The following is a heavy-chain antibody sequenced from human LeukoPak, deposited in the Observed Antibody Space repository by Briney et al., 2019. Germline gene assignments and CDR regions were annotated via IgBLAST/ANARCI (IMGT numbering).Heavy chain of an antibody. J-gene: IGHJ6*02. CDR3: ARSILSLYYHYGMDV. CDR2: IYYSGTT. CDR1: GGSISNYY. V-gene: IGHV4-59*01. D-gene: IGHD3-10*01. Sequence: SETLSLTCTVSGGSISNYYWSWIRQPPGKGLEWIGYIYYSGTTNYNPSLKSRVTISVDTSKNQFSLKLNSVTAADTAVYYCARSILSLYYHYGMDVWGQGTTVTVSS.